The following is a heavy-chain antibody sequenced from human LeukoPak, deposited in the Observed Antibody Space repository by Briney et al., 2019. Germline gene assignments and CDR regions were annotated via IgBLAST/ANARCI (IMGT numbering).Heavy chain of an antibody. Sequence: GGSLRLSCAASAFTFSTYGMHWVRQAPGKGLEWVAFIRYDGSNKYYADSVKGRFTISRDNSKNTLYLQMNSLRAEDTAVYYCANEGSGWHKLDYWGQGTLVTVSS. V-gene: IGHV3-30*02. CDR1: AFTFSTYG. D-gene: IGHD6-19*01. J-gene: IGHJ4*02. CDR3: ANEGSGWHKLDY. CDR2: IRYDGSNK.